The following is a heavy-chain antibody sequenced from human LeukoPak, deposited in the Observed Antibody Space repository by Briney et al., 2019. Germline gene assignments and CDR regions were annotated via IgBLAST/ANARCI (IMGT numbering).Heavy chain of an antibody. Sequence: PSETLSLTCTVSGGSISNYYWSWIRQPPGKGLEWIGYIYYSGSTNYNPSLKSRVTISVDTSKNQFSLNLSSVTAADTAVYYCAGHDKSSGWFYDYWGQGTLVTVSS. CDR2: IYYSGST. CDR3: AGHDKSSGWFYDY. V-gene: IGHV4-59*08. D-gene: IGHD6-19*01. J-gene: IGHJ4*02. CDR1: GGSISNYY.